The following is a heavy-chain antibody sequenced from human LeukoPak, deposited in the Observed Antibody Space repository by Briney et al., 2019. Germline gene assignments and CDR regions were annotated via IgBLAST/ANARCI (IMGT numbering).Heavy chain of an antibody. V-gene: IGHV3-30*03. Sequence: GGSPRLSCAASGFTFSSYGMHWVRQAPGKGLEWVAVISYDGSNKYYADSVRGRFTISRDNSKNTLYLQMNSLRAEDTAVYYCGSNAYYHGMDVWGQGTTVTVSS. CDR3: GSNAYYHGMDV. D-gene: IGHD4-11*01. J-gene: IGHJ6*02. CDR1: GFTFSSYG. CDR2: ISYDGSNK.